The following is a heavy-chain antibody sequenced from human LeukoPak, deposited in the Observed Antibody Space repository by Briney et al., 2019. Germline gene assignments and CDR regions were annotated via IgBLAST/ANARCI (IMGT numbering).Heavy chain of an antibody. CDR2: ISPSSSSI. D-gene: IGHD4-23*01. Sequence: PGGSLRLSCAASGFTFSTYSMNWVRQAPGKGLEWVSYISPSSSSIYYADSAKGRFTISRDNAQNSLYLQMNSLRAEDTAVYYCARDRTSYGGHDYYYGMDVWGQGTTVTVSS. J-gene: IGHJ6*02. CDR1: GFTFSTYS. V-gene: IGHV3-21*05. CDR3: ARDRTSYGGHDYYYGMDV.